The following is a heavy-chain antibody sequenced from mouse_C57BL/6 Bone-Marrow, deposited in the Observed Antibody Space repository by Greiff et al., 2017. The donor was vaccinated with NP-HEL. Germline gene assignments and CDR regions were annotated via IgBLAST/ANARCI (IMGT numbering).Heavy chain of an antibody. J-gene: IGHJ4*01. V-gene: IGHV5-4*01. D-gene: IGHD2-5*01. Sequence: SGGGLVKPGGSLKLSCAASGFTFSSYAMSWVRQTPEKRLEWVATISDGGSYTYYPDNVKGRFTISRDNAKNNLYLQMSHLKSEDTAMYYCASAYYSNYDYAMDYWGQGTSVTVSS. CDR1: GFTFSSYA. CDR3: ASAYYSNYDYAMDY. CDR2: ISDGGSYT.